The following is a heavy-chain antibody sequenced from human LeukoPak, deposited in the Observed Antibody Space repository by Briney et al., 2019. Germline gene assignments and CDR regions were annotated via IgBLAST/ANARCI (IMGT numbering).Heavy chain of an antibody. J-gene: IGHJ5*02. Sequence: SVKVSCKASGGTFSSYAISWVRQAPGQGLEWMGGIAPIFGTTNYAQKFQGRVTITADKSTSTAYMELRSLRSDDTAVYYCARDRQSDILTGYYTANWFDPWGQGTLVTVSS. CDR3: ARDRQSDILTGYYTANWFDP. CDR2: IAPIFGTT. CDR1: GGTFSSYA. V-gene: IGHV1-69*06. D-gene: IGHD3-9*01.